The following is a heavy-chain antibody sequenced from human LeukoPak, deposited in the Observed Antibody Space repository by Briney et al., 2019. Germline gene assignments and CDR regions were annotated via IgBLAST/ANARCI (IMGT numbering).Heavy chain of an antibody. D-gene: IGHD5-18*01. CDR2: ISSSSRTI. CDR1: GFTFSSYS. Sequence: PGGSLRLSCAASGFTFSSYSMNWVRQAPGKGLEWVSYISSSSRTIYYADYVKGRFTISRDNAKNSLYPQMNSLRAEDTAVYYCARDRAVGYSYGDSWGQGTLVTVSS. J-gene: IGHJ4*02. V-gene: IGHV3-48*01. CDR3: ARDRAVGYSYGDS.